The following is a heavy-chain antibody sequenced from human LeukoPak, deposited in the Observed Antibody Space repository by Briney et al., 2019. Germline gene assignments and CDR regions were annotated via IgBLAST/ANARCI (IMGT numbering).Heavy chain of an antibody. Sequence: GASVKVSCKASGYSFSYYGINWVRQAPGQGLEWMGWISTYNGNTNYAQKFQGRVTMTTDTSTSTAYMELRSPRSDDTAVYYCARERGGDSGSYHPTDYWGQGTLVTVSS. J-gene: IGHJ4*02. CDR3: ARERGGDSGSYHPTDY. D-gene: IGHD1-26*01. CDR1: GYSFSYYG. CDR2: ISTYNGNT. V-gene: IGHV1-18*01.